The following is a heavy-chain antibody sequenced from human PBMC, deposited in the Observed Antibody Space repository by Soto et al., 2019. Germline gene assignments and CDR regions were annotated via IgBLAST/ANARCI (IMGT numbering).Heavy chain of an antibody. J-gene: IGHJ3*02. V-gene: IGHV4-59*08. Sequence: TLSLTCTVSGGSISSYYWSWIRQPPGKGLEWIGYIYYSGSTNYNPSLKSRVTISVDTSKNQFSLKLSSVTAADTAVYYCARPAVTTVTGVAFDIWGQGTMVTVSS. D-gene: IGHD4-17*01. CDR3: ARPAVTTVTGVAFDI. CDR1: GGSISSYY. CDR2: IYYSGST.